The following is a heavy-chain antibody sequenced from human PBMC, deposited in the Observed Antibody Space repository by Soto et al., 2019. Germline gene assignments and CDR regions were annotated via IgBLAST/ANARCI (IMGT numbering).Heavy chain of an antibody. CDR1: GASIISSRW. J-gene: IGHJ3*02. CDR3: ASRDPYGDYAHAFDI. Sequence: QVQLQESGPGLVRPSGTLSLTCAVSGASIISSRWWNWVRQPPGKELEWIGDVFHSGSTDYSPSLKSRVTLSVDKSKNQFSLNLISVTAADTAIYYCASRDPYGDYAHAFDIWGQGTMVTVSS. V-gene: IGHV4-4*02. D-gene: IGHD4-17*01. CDR2: VFHSGST.